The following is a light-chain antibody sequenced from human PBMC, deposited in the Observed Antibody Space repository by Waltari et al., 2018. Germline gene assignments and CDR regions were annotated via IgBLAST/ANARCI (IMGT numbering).Light chain of an antibody. CDR2: DAS. CDR1: HDISNY. CDR3: QQFDNLVYT. J-gene: IGKJ2*01. V-gene: IGKV1-33*01. Sequence: DIPMTQSPSSLSASVGDRVPITCQASHDISNYLNWYQQKPGKAPKLLIYDASNLETGVPSRFSGSGSGTDFSFTISSLQPEDIATYYCQQFDNLVYTFGQGTKLEIK.